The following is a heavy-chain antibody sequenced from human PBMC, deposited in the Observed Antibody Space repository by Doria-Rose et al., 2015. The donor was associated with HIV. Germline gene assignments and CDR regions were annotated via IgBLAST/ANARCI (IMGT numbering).Heavy chain of an antibody. CDR1: GVSLSSPGMG. D-gene: IGHD6-13*01. CDR2: IFSDDER. CDR3: ARIKSSRWYHKYYFDC. Sequence: QVTLKESGPVLVKPTETLTLTCTVSGVSLSSPGMGVSWIRQPPGKALEWLANIFSDDERSYKTSLKSRLTISRGNSKSQVVLTMTDMDPVDTATYYCARIKSSRWYHKYYFDCWCQGTLVIVSA. J-gene: IGHJ4*02. V-gene: IGHV2-26*01.